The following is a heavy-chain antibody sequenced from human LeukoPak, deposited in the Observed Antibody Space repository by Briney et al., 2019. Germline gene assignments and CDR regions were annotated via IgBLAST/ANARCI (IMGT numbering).Heavy chain of an antibody. CDR2: INPNSGGT. Sequence: ASVTVSFKASGYTFTVYYMHWVRQAPGQGLEWMGWINPNSGGTNYAQKFQGRVTITRDTSISTAYMELSRLRSDDTAVYYCARADYGGNPLHWGQGTLVTVSS. CDR3: ARADYGGNPLH. J-gene: IGHJ4*02. V-gene: IGHV1-2*02. D-gene: IGHD4-23*01. CDR1: GYTFTVYY.